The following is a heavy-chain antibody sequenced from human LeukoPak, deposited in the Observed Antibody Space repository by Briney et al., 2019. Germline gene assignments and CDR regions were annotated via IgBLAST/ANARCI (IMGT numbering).Heavy chain of an antibody. V-gene: IGHV3-7*03. CDR1: TFTFSNYW. D-gene: IGHD1-14*01. CDR3: ARDVLAAGATGTFDI. CDR2: IKQDGSEK. Sequence: GGSLRLACAASTFTFSNYWMSRVRQAPGKGLEWVANIKQDGSEKYYVDSVKGRFTISRDNAKTSLYLQMNSLRAEDTAVYYCARDVLAAGATGTFDIWGQGTMVTVSS. J-gene: IGHJ3*02.